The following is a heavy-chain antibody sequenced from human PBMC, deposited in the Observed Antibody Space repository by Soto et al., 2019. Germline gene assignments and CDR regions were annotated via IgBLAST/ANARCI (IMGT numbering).Heavy chain of an antibody. CDR2: IDYIGRA. V-gene: IGHV4-31*03. CDR3: AREVKPAAAFDAFDI. CDR1: GGSISSDNYF. J-gene: IGHJ3*02. D-gene: IGHD2-2*01. Sequence: SETLSLTCTVSGGSISSDNYFWSWIRQHPGKGLEWIGYIDYIGRAYYNPSLKSRVTTSVDTSKNQFSLRLSSVTVADTATYYCAREVKPAAAFDAFDIWGQGTLVTVSS.